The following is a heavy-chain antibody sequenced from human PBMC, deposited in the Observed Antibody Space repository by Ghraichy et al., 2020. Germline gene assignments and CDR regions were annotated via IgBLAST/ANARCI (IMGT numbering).Heavy chain of an antibody. CDR3: ARSGDFWSGPELLNWFDP. V-gene: IGHV4-61*02. CDR2: IYKDGST. CDR1: GASISFGNYY. D-gene: IGHD3-3*01. J-gene: IGHJ5*02. Sequence: SETLSLTCSVSGASISFGNYYWTWIRQPAGKELEWIGRIYKDGSTHYNPSLKSRVTISADKSKNQFSLLLTSVTAADTAVYFCARSGDFWSGPELLNWFDPWGQGTRVTVSS.